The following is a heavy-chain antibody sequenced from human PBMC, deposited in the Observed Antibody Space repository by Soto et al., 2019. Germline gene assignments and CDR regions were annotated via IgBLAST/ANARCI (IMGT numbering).Heavy chain of an antibody. CDR3: ARDLGRGNKYHYDTSGYSNGAFDI. CDR2: TSSSSSYT. J-gene: IGHJ3*02. Sequence: WGSLGISCASSGFRFSDYYMNWVRQAPGKGLESAPHTSSSSSYTNYADSVNGRFTISRGNAKNSLFLQMNSLRAEDTAVYYCARDLGRGNKYHYDTSGYSNGAFDIWGQGTKVTVSS. V-gene: IGHV3-11*06. CDR1: GFRFSDYY. D-gene: IGHD3-22*01.